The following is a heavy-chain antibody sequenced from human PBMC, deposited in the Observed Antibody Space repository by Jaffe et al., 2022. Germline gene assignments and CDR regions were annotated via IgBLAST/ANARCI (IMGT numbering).Heavy chain of an antibody. CDR1: GLTFRSYA. CDR3: AKTTTVTMSGASDI. CDR2: ISGSGGSS. V-gene: IGHV3-23*01. Sequence: EVQVLESGGGLVQPGGSLRLSCAASGLTFRSYAMSWVRQAPGKGLECVSGISGSGGSSYYADSVKGRFTISRDNSKNTLYLQMNSLRAEDTAVYYCAKTTTVTMSGASDIWGQGTMVTVSS. J-gene: IGHJ3*02. D-gene: IGHD4-17*01.